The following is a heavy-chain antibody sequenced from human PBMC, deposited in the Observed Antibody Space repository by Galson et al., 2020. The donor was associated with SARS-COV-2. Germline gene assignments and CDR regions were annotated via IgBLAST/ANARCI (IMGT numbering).Heavy chain of an antibody. D-gene: IGHD6-19*01. CDR2: INSDGSST. J-gene: IGHJ2*01. CDR3: ASAPRYSSGWYVWYFDL. Sequence: GESLKISCTASGFTFSRYWMHWVRQAPGKGLMWVSRINSDGSSTTNADSVKGRFTVSRDNAKNTVYLQMNSLRVEDTAVYYCASAPRYSSGWYVWYFDLWGRGTLVTVSS. CDR1: GFTFSRYW. V-gene: IGHV3-74*01.